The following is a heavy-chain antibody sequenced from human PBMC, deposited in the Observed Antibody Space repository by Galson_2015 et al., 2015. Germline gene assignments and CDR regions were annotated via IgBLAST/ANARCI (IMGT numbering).Heavy chain of an antibody. D-gene: IGHD3-10*01. CDR2: ISSSSSTI. Sequence: SLRLSCAASGFTFSSYSMNWVRQAPGKGLEWVSYISSSSSTIYYADSVKGRFTISRDNAKNSLYLQMNSLRDEDTAVYYCARYHPRGEQLPSGIDVWGQGTTVTVSS. CDR1: GFTFSSYS. V-gene: IGHV3-48*02. CDR3: ARYHPRGEQLPSGIDV. J-gene: IGHJ6*02.